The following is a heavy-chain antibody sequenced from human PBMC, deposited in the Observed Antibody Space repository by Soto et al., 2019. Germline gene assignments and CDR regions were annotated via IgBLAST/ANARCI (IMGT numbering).Heavy chain of an antibody. J-gene: IGHJ3*02. V-gene: IGHV1-18*01. CDR1: GYTFTSYG. CDR2: ISAYNGNT. Sequence: QVQLVQSGAEVKKPGASVKVSCKASGYTFTSYGISWVRQAPGQGLEWMGWISAYNGNTNYAQKLQGRVTMTTDTSTSTAYREVRSVRSDDTAVYYCARIGLVRGVIDVGAFDIWGQGTLVTVSS. D-gene: IGHD3-10*01. CDR3: ARIGLVRGVIDVGAFDI.